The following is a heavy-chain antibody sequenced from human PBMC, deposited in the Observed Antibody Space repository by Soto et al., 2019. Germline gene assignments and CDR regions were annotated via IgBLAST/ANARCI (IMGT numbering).Heavy chain of an antibody. V-gene: IGHV4-61*01. Sequence: SETLSLTCTVSGGSVSSDSFYWSWIRQPPGKGLEWIGFIYHSGSTNYNPSLNSRVTISVDTSKNQFSLKLSSVTAADTAVYYCARDGDGRMTTNPYYYNGMDVWGPGTTVTVSS. D-gene: IGHD4-4*01. CDR3: ARDGDGRMTTNPYYYNGMDV. CDR2: IYHSGST. J-gene: IGHJ6*02. CDR1: GGSVSSDSFY.